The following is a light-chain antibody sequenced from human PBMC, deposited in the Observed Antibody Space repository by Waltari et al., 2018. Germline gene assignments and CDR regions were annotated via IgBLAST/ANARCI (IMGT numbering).Light chain of an antibody. Sequence: QSALTQPASVSGSPGQSITISCTGTSSDVGGYNYFSWYQQHPGKAPKLMIYDVSNRPSGVSNRFSGSKSGNTPSLTISGLQAEDEADYYCSSYTSSSTLEVFGGGTKLTVL. CDR2: DVS. CDR1: SSDVGGYNY. J-gene: IGLJ3*02. V-gene: IGLV2-14*03. CDR3: SSYTSSSTLEV.